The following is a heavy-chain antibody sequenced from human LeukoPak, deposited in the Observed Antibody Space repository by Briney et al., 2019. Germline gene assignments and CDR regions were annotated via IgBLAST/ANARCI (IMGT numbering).Heavy chain of an antibody. Sequence: GGSLRLSCATPGFPFSSYAMTWVRQPPGAGLEWVSGISGSGGRTFYADSVKGRFTISRDDSQNTLYLQLDSLRAEDTALYCALSGSYFYDNSPASYSEFWGHGTLVTVSS. CDR2: ISGSGGRT. CDR3: LSGSYFYDNSPASYSEF. D-gene: IGHD3-22*01. V-gene: IGHV3-23*01. J-gene: IGHJ1*01. CDR1: GFPFSSYA.